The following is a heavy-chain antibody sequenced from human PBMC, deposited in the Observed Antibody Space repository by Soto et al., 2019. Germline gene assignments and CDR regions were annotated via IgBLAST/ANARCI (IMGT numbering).Heavy chain of an antibody. CDR1: GYTFNTYG. D-gene: IGHD3-3*01. Sequence: GASVKVSCKTSGYTFNTYGINWVRQAPGQGLELMGWISAYDGKTTYAEKFQGRVTLTTDTSTSTAYMELRSLRSDDTAIYYCARGPHEFWTSYWFDPWGQGTPVT. CDR3: ARGPHEFWTSYWFDP. J-gene: IGHJ5*02. V-gene: IGHV1-18*01. CDR2: ISAYDGKT.